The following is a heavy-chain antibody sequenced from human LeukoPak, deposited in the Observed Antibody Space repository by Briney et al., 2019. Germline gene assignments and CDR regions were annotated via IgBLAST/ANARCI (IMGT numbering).Heavy chain of an antibody. CDR1: GGSISSGSHY. CDR3: ARYPYSDSGVWQAFDY. J-gene: IGHJ4*02. Sequence: SETLSLTCIVSGGSISSGSHYWGWIRQPPGKGLGWTGGMHYSGITYYNPSLTSRVTISVDTSKNQFSLRLTSVTAADTAVYYCARYPYSDSGVWQAFDYWGQGTLVTVSS. V-gene: IGHV4-39*01. D-gene: IGHD5-12*01. CDR2: MHYSGIT.